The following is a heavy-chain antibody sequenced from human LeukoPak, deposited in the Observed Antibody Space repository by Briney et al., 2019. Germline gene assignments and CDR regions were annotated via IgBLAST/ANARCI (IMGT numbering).Heavy chain of an antibody. J-gene: IGHJ4*02. CDR3: AHGAMYQLDY. CDR2: ISSSSSYI. D-gene: IGHD2-2*01. Sequence: GGSLRLSCVASGFTFSSYSMNWVRQAPGKGLEWVSSISSSSSYIYYTDSLRGRFTVSRDNAKNSLFLQMNSLRAEDTAVYYCAHGAMYQLDYWGQGTLVTVSS. CDR1: GFTFSSYS. V-gene: IGHV3-21*04.